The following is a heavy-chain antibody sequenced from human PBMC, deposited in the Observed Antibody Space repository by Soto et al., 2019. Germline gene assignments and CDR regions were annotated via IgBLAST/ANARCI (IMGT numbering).Heavy chain of an antibody. Sequence: PSETLSLTCTVSGGSIISGGYYWIWIRQHPGKGLEWIGYIYYSGSTYCNPSLKSRVTISVDTSKNQFSLKLSSVTAADTAVYYCARAAYSLKYRPGPTGAFDIWGQGTMVTVSS. CDR2: IYYSGST. V-gene: IGHV4-31*03. J-gene: IGHJ3*02. CDR1: GGSIISGGYY. CDR3: ARAAYSLKYRPGPTGAFDI. D-gene: IGHD2-15*01.